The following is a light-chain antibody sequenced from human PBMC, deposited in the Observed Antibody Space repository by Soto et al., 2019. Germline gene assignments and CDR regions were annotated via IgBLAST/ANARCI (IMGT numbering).Light chain of an antibody. J-gene: IGKJ4*01. V-gene: IGKV4-1*01. CDR3: QQHISWPLT. Sequence: DIVMTQSPDSLAVSLGERATINCKSSQTILFSPKNKNSLVWYQQKPGQPPKLLIYWASTRESGVPDRFSGGGSGTDFTLTISNLEPEDFAVYYCQQHISWPLTFGGGTKVEIK. CDR2: WAS. CDR1: QTILFSPKNKNS.